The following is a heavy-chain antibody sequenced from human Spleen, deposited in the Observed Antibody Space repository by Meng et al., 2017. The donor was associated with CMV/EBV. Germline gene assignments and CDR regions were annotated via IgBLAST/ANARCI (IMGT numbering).Heavy chain of an antibody. CDR2: VYYSGSS. D-gene: IGHD3-10*01. Sequence: RLPLPEAGPELLKSSATLSITCTVSGGSFSPSSFYLAWIRQSPGKGLEWIGSVYYSGSSYYNPSLKSRVTISVDTSKNQFSLRLTSVTAADSAVYYCAKNYYSSGSYYNGLWAFDKWGQGTLVTVSS. CDR3: AKNYYSSGSYYNGLWAFDK. V-gene: IGHV4-39*06. J-gene: IGHJ4*02. CDR1: GGSFSPSSFY.